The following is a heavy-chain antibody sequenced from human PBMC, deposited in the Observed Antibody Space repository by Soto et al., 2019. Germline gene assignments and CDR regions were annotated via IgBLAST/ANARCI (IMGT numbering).Heavy chain of an antibody. CDR1: GGSISSYC. Sequence: SETLSLTCTVSGGSISSYCWSWIRQPPGKGLEWIGYIYYSGSTNYNPSLKSRVTISVDTSKNQFSLKLSPVTAAGTAVYYCARVSTPYYYGSGSSNPVMDVWGQGTTVTVSS. CDR2: IYYSGST. D-gene: IGHD3-10*01. J-gene: IGHJ6*02. V-gene: IGHV4-59*01. CDR3: ARVSTPYYYGSGSSNPVMDV.